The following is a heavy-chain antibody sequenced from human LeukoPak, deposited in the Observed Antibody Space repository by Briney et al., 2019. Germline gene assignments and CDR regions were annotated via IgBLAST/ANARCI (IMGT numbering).Heavy chain of an antibody. CDR3: ARGDSSGYPVKD. V-gene: IGHV3-53*01. CDR2: IYSGGST. D-gene: IGHD3-22*01. Sequence: GGSLRLSCAASGFTVSSNYMSWVRQAPGKGLECVSVIYSGGSTYYADSVKGRFTISRDNSKNTPYLQMNSLRAEDTAVYYCARGDSSGYPVKDWGQGTLVTVSS. CDR1: GFTVSSNY. J-gene: IGHJ4*02.